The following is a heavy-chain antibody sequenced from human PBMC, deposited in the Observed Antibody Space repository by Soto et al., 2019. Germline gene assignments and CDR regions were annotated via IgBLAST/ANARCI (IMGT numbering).Heavy chain of an antibody. CDR1: GGSVTNSSYY. J-gene: IGHJ4*02. V-gene: IGHV4-39*01. CDR3: VSQRTTVPTQAYFDY. CDR2: VYYRGRS. D-gene: IGHD4-17*01. Sequence: SETLSLTCTVSGGSVTNSSYYWGWIRQSPGKGLEWIGSVYYRGRSYSKSSVKSRVTISVDTSKNRFSLSLNSVTASDTAVYFCVSQRTTVPTQAYFDYWGPGSLVTVSS.